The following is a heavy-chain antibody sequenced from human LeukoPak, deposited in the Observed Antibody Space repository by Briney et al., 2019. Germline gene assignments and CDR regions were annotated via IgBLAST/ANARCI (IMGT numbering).Heavy chain of an antibody. Sequence: GGSLRLSCAASGFTVSSNYMSWVRQAPGKGLEWVSVIYSSGSTYYADSVKGRFTISRDNSKNTLYLQMNSLRAEDTAVYYCARDPGPYYYDSSGYQDYWGQGTLVTVSS. CDR2: IYSSGST. CDR1: GFTVSSNY. CDR3: ARDPGPYYYDSSGYQDY. J-gene: IGHJ4*02. D-gene: IGHD3-22*01. V-gene: IGHV3-66*01.